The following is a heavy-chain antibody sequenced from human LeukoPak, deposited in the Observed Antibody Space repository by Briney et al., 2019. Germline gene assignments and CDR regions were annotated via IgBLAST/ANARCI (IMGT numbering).Heavy chain of an antibody. CDR1: GYTFTSYG. V-gene: IGHV1-18*01. CDR2: ISADNGNT. CDR3: ARDGIAARVQFDY. J-gene: IGHJ4*02. Sequence: ASVKVSCKASGYTFTSYGISWVRQAPGQGLEWMGWISADNGNTKYSQKFQGRVTMTEDTSTDTAYMELSSLRSEDTAVYYCARDGIAARVQFDYWGQGTLVTVSS. D-gene: IGHD6-6*01.